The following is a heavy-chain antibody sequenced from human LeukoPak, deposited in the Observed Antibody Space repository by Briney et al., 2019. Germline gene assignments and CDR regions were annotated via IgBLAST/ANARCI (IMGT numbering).Heavy chain of an antibody. CDR1: GYTFTGYY. J-gene: IGHJ5*02. CDR2: INPNSGGT. D-gene: IGHD6-19*01. CDR3: ARDGQWLVPTWFDP. Sequence: ASVKVSCKASGYTFTGYYMHWVRQAPGQGLEWMGWINPNSGGTNYAQKFQGRVTMTRDTSISTAYMELSRLRSDDTAVYYCARDGQWLVPTWFDPWGQGTLVTVSS. V-gene: IGHV1-2*02.